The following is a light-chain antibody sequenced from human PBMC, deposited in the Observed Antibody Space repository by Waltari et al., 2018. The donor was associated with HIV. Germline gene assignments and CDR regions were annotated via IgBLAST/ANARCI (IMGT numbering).Light chain of an antibody. CDR1: SSDVGAYNY. CDR3: CSYAGIWGV. J-gene: IGLJ1*01. V-gene: IGLV2-11*01. Sequence: QSALTQPRSVSGSPGQSVTISCTGNSSDVGAYNYVSWYQQHPGKAAKLMIYDVNKRPSGVPERFSGSKSGNTASLNIPGLQAEDESDYYCCSYAGIWGVFGTGTKVTVL. CDR2: DVN.